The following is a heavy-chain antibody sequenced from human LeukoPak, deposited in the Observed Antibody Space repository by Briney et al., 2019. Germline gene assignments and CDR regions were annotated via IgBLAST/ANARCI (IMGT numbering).Heavy chain of an antibody. CDR2: INHSGST. D-gene: IGHD1-1*01. CDR3: AVETTPFDY. CDR1: GGSFSGYY. J-gene: IGHJ4*02. Sequence: SETLSLTCAVYGGSFSGYYWSWIRQPPGKGLEWIGEINHSGSTNYNPSLKSRVTISVDTSKNQFSLNLRSVTAAGTAVYYCAVETTPFDYWGQGTLVTVSS. V-gene: IGHV4-34*01.